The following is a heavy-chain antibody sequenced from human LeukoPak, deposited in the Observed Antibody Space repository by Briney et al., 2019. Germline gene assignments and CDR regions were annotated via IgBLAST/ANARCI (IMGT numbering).Heavy chain of an antibody. CDR2: ISSSSSYI. V-gene: IGHV3-21*01. CDR1: GFTFSSYS. CDR3: ARAPGYRSFLDY. Sequence: GGSLRLSCAASGFTFSSYSMNWVRQAPGKGLEWVSFISSSSSYIYYADSVKGRFTISRDNAKNSLYLQMNSLGAEDTAVYYCARAPGYRSFLDYWGQGTLVTVSS. D-gene: IGHD6-13*01. J-gene: IGHJ4*02.